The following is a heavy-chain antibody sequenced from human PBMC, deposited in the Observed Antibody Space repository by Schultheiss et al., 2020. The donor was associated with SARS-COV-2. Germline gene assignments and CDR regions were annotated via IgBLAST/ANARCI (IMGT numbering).Heavy chain of an antibody. V-gene: IGHV4-4*02. J-gene: IGHJ6*02. CDR3: ARDSSYYGMDV. Sequence: SETLSLTCVVSGGSISSSNWWSWVRQPPGKGLEWIGEIYHSGSTKYNPSLKSRVTISVDTSKNQFSLKLSSVTAADTAVYYCARDSSYYGMDVWGQGTTVTVSS. CDR2: IYHSGST. CDR1: GGSISSSNW.